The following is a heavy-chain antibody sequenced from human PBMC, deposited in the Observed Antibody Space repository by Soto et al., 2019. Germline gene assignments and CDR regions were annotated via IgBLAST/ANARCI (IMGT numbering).Heavy chain of an antibody. CDR3: AKGPYYYSNLPYYYYYYMDV. J-gene: IGHJ6*03. CDR1: GFTFSSYG. Sequence: GGSLRLSCGAFGFTFSSYGMHWVRQAPGKGLEWVAVISYDGSNKYYADSVKGRFTISRDNSKNTLYLQMNSLRAEDTAVYYCAKGPYYYSNLPYYYYYYMDVWGKGTTVTVSS. CDR2: ISYDGSNK. D-gene: IGHD4-4*01. V-gene: IGHV3-30*18.